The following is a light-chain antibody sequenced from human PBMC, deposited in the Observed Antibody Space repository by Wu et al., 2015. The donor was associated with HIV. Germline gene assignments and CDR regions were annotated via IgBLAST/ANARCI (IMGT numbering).Light chain of an antibody. V-gene: IGKV1-9*01. CDR2: SAS. CDR1: RGISTY. CDR3: QKYDTAPWT. J-gene: IGKJ1*01. Sequence: IQLTQSPSSLSASIGDRVTITCWASRGISTYLAWYQQKAGKAPRLLIYSASTLHSGVPSRFSGSGSGTDFTLTISSLQPEDFATYYCQKYDTAPWTFGQGTKVEMK.